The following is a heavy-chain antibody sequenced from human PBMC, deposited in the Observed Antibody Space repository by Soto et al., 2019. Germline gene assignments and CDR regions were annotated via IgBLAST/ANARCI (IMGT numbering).Heavy chain of an antibody. CDR2: IWYDGSNK. CDR1: GFTFSSYG. J-gene: IGHJ4*02. D-gene: IGHD3-9*01. CDR3: ARPAVLRYFDTGFDY. Sequence: QVQLVESGGGVVQPGRSLRLSCAASGFTFSSYGMHWVRQAPGKGLEWVAVIWYDGSNKYYADSVKGRFTISRDISKNTLYLQMNSLRAEDTAVYYCARPAVLRYFDTGFDYWGQGTLVTVSS. V-gene: IGHV3-33*01.